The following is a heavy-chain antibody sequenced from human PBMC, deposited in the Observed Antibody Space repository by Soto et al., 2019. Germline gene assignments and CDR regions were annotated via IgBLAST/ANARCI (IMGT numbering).Heavy chain of an antibody. Sequence: QLQLQESGPGLVKPSETLSLTCTVSGGSISSSSYYWGWIRQPPGKGLEWIGSIYYSGSTYYNPSLKSRVTISVDTSKNQFSLKLSSVTAADTAVYYCARSFGSGSYYTPWGGWDGMDVWGQGTTVTVSS. CDR2: IYYSGST. V-gene: IGHV4-39*01. D-gene: IGHD3-10*01. CDR1: GGSISSSSYY. J-gene: IGHJ6*02. CDR3: ARSFGSGSYYTPWGGWDGMDV.